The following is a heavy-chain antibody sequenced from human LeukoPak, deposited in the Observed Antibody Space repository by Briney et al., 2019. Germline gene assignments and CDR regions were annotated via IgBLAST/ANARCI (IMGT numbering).Heavy chain of an antibody. CDR3: AKIEDSGYYYRGWFDP. CDR1: GGSISSGTYY. V-gene: IGHV4-61*02. Sequence: PSETLSLTCTVSGGSISSGTYYWIWHPPPAGKGLEWVGRIYTSGSTNYNPSIKSRVTISVDTSKNQFSLKLSSVTAADTAVYYCAKIEDSGYYYRGWFDPWGQGTLVTVSS. D-gene: IGHD5-12*01. CDR2: IYTSGST. J-gene: IGHJ5*02.